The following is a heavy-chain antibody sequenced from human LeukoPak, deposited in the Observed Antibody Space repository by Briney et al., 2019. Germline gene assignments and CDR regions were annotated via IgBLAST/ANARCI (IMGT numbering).Heavy chain of an antibody. CDR2: IYYSGST. V-gene: IGHV4-59*08. Sequence: SETLSLTCTVSDGSISNYYWSWIRQPPGKGLEWIGYIYYSGSTNYNPSLKSRVTISLDTSKNQFSLKLTSVTAAGTAVYYCARGHSGRYYYYDYWGQGSLVTVSS. D-gene: IGHD1-26*01. CDR3: ARGHSGRYYYYDY. J-gene: IGHJ4*02. CDR1: DGSISNYY.